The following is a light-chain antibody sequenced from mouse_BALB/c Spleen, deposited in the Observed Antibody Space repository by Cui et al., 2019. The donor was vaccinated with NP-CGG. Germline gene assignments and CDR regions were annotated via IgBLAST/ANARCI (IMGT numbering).Light chain of an antibody. Sequence: AVVTQEPAPPTSPGETVTLTCRSSTGAVTTTNYANWVQEKPDHLFTGLIGGTNNRAPGVPARFSGSLIGDKAALTITGAQTEDEAIYFCALWYSNHWVFGGGTKLTVL. CDR1: TGAVTTTNY. V-gene: IGLV1*01. CDR2: GTN. CDR3: ALWYSNHWV. J-gene: IGLJ1*01.